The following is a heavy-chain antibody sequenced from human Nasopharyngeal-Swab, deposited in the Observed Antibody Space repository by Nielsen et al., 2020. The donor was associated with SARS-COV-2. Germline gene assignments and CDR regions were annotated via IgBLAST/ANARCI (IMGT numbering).Heavy chain of an antibody. CDR3: ARDVFLAAAGTTLYYYYGMDV. D-gene: IGHD6-13*01. CDR2: IYYSGST. V-gene: IGHV4-39*07. Sequence: SETLSLTCTVSGGSISSSSYYWGWIRQPPGKGLEWIGSIYYSGSTYYNPSLKSRVTISVDTSKNQFSLKLSSVTAADTAVYYCARDVFLAAAGTTLYYYYGMDVWGQGTTVTVSS. CDR1: GGSISSSSYY. J-gene: IGHJ6*02.